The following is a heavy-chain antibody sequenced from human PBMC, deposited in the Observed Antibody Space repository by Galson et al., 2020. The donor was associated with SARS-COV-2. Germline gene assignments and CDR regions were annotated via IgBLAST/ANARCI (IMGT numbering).Heavy chain of an antibody. CDR2: FYYGGSP. J-gene: IGHJ4*02. D-gene: IGHD5-18*01. V-gene: IGHV4-39*07. CDR1: GASITISSYY. Sequence: SETLSLTCTVSGASITISSYYWGWIRQPPGKGLEWIGTFYYGGSPYYHSSLKSRVTISEDASRNEFSLKVTSVTAADTAVYYCVRDPGYSYGPVDGPRPHWGQGTLVTVSS. CDR3: VRDPGYSYGPVDGPRPH.